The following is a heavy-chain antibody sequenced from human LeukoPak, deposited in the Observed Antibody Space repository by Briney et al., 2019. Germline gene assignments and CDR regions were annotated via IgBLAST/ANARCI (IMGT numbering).Heavy chain of an antibody. V-gene: IGHV4-59*01. CDR3: ARDDYYGSGSFSY. CDR2: IYYSGST. D-gene: IGHD3-10*01. J-gene: IGHJ4*02. Sequence: SETLSLTCTVSGDSISSYHWSWIRQPPGKGLEWIGNIYYSGSTNYNPSLKSRVTISVDTSKNQFSLKLSSVTAADTAVYYCARDDYYGSGSFSYWGQGTLVTVSS. CDR1: GDSISSYH.